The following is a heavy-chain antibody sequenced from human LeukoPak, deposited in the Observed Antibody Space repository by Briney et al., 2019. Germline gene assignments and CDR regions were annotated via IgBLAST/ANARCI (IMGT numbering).Heavy chain of an antibody. CDR1: GYTFTSYG. CDR3: AREGYYDILTGYLSIEDY. D-gene: IGHD3-9*01. J-gene: IGHJ4*02. V-gene: IGHV1-18*01. Sequence: ASVKVSCKASGYTFTSYGISWVRQAPRQGLEWMGWISAYNGNTNYAQKLQGRVTMTTDTSTSTAYMELRSLRSDDAAVYYCAREGYYDILTGYLSIEDYWGQGTLVTVSS. CDR2: ISAYNGNT.